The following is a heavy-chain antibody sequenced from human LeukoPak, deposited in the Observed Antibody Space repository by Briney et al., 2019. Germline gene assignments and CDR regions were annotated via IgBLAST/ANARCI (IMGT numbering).Heavy chain of an antibody. CDR3: ARDSTYYDFRSGYLNWFDP. CDR1: GFTFNNYW. CDR2: IKQDGSEK. D-gene: IGHD3-3*01. V-gene: IGHV3-7*01. Sequence: GGSLRLSCAASGFTFNNYWMSWVRQAPGKGLEWVANIKQDGSEKYYVDSVKGRFTISRDNAKNSLYLQMNSLRAEDMAVYYCARDSTYYDFRSGYLNWFDPRGQGTLVTVSS. J-gene: IGHJ5*02.